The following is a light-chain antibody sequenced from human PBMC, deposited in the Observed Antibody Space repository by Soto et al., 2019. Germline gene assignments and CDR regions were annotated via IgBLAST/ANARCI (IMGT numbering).Light chain of an antibody. Sequence: EIVLTQSPGTLSLSPGERATLSCRASQSVSSHLAWYQQRPGQAPRLLIYGASSRATGIPDRFSGSGSGTDFTLTISRLEPEDFALYYCQQYGISPPLTFGGGTKVEIK. CDR3: QQYGISPPLT. CDR2: GAS. CDR1: QSVSSH. J-gene: IGKJ4*01. V-gene: IGKV3-20*01.